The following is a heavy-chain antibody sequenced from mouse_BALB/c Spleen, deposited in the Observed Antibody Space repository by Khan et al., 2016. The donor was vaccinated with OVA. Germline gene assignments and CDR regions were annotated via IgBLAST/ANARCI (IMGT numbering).Heavy chain of an antibody. D-gene: IGHD1-1*01. V-gene: IGHV3-5*02. CDR3: ARDYGSLYWYFDV. Sequence: VQLQQSGPGLVKPSQTVSLTCTVTGISITSGNYRWSWIRQFPGNKLEWIGNIYYSGTVTYNPSLTSRTTITRDTSKNQFFLEMNSLTAEDAATYSCARDYGSLYWYFDVWGAGTTVTGSS. CDR1: GISITSGNYR. J-gene: IGHJ1*01. CDR2: IYYSGTV.